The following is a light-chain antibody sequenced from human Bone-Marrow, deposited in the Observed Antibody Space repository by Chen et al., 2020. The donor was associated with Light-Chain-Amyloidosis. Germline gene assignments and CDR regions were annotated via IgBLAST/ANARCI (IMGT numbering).Light chain of an antibody. CDR3: SSYTITNTLV. V-gene: IGLV2-14*01. J-gene: IGLJ1*01. Sequence: QSALTQPASVSGSPGQWIPTPCTGTSSDVDGENQVSWYQQHPDKAPKLMIFGVTNRPSWVPDRFSGSKSANTASLTISGIQTEDEADYFCSSYTITNTLVFGSGTRVTVL. CDR2: GVT. CDR1: SSDVDGENQ.